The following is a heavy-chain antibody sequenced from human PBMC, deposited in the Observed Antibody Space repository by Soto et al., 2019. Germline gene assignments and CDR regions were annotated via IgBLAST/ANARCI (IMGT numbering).Heavy chain of an antibody. J-gene: IGHJ3*01. CDR1: GLTFSTYA. CDR2: ISASADST. D-gene: IGHD1-26*01. Sequence: GGSLRLSCADSGLTFSTYAMSWVRQAPGKGLEWVAVISASADSTDYADSVKGRFTISRDNSKNTLYLQMNSLRAEDTAIYYCVREAQPPLWGQGTMVTVSS. V-gene: IGHV3-23*01. CDR3: VREAQPPL.